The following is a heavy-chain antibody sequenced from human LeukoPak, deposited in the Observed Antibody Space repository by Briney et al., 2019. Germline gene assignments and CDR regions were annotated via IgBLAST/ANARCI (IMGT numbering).Heavy chain of an antibody. V-gene: IGHV4-39*01. D-gene: IGHD3-10*01. CDR2: IYYSGST. J-gene: IGHJ4*02. Sequence: SETLSLTCTVSGGSISSTTYYWGWIRQPPGKGLEWIGSIYYSGSTYYNPSLKSRVTISVDTSKNQFSLKLSSVTAADTAVYYCARFMVRGVIVPYYFDYWGQGTLVTVSS. CDR3: ARFMVRGVIVPYYFDY. CDR1: GGSISSTTYY.